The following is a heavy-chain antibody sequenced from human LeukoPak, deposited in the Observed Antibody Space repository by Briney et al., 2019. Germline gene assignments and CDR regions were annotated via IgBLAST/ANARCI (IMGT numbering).Heavy chain of an antibody. CDR1: AGSISSGSYY. Sequence: ASETLSRTCTVSAGSISSGSYYWTWIRQPAGKGLEWIGRIDASGSTNFNPSLKSRVTISLDTSKNQFSLKLSSVTAADTAVYYCARAGNQTYFFDYWGQGTLVPVSS. CDR2: IDASGST. J-gene: IGHJ4*02. D-gene: IGHD1-14*01. CDR3: ARAGNQTYFFDY. V-gene: IGHV4-61*02.